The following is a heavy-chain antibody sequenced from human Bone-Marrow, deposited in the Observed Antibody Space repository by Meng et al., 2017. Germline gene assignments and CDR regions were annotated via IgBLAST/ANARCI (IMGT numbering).Heavy chain of an antibody. CDR3: ARGYYDFWSGYYSNWFDP. CDR1: GGSFSGYY. Sequence: SETLSLTCAVYGGSFSGYYWSWIRQPPGKGLEWIGYIYYSGSTNYNPSLKSRVTISVDTSKNQFSLKLSSVTAADTAVYYCARGYYDFWSGYYSNWFDPWGQGTLVTVSS. CDR2: IYYSGST. D-gene: IGHD3-3*01. J-gene: IGHJ5*02. V-gene: IGHV4-59*01.